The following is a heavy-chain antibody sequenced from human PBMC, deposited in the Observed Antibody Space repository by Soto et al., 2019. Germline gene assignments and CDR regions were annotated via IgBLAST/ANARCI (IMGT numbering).Heavy chain of an antibody. CDR2: IYYSGST. Sequence: QVQLQESGPGLVKPSQTLSLTCTVSGGSISSGGYYWSWIRQHPGKGLEWIGYIYYSGSTYYNPSLKSRVTISVDTSKNQFSLKLSSVTAADTAVYYCVRDLRHSQSVGTSRGLDVWGQGTTVTVSS. D-gene: IGHD6-13*01. V-gene: IGHV4-31*03. CDR3: VRDLRHSQSVGTSRGLDV. CDR1: GGSISSGGYY. J-gene: IGHJ6*02.